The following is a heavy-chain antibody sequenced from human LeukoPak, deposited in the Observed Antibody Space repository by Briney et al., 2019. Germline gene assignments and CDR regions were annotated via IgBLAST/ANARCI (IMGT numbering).Heavy chain of an antibody. V-gene: IGHV3-7*01. Sequence: GGSLRLSCAASGFTFSSYWMSWVRQAPGKGLEWVANIKQDGSEKYYVDSVKGRFTISRDNAKNSLYLQMNSLRAEDTAVYYCATHGSEESDPYFDYWGQGTLVTVSS. CDR2: IKQDGSEK. J-gene: IGHJ4*02. CDR3: ATHGSEESDPYFDY. CDR1: GFTFSSYW. D-gene: IGHD3-10*01.